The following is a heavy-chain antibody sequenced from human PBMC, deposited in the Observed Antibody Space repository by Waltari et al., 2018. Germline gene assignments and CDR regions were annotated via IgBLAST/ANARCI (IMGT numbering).Heavy chain of an antibody. CDR1: EFTFSNYA. CDR3: ANSTLKGYY. J-gene: IGHJ4*02. Sequence: EVQLLESGGGLAQPGGSLSLSCEASEFTFSNYAMSWVRQAPGKGLEWISGISGSGDSTYYADSVTGRFTISRDNSKNTLYLQMNSLRAEDTAVYYCANSTLKGYYWGQGTLVTVSS. V-gene: IGHV3-23*01. CDR2: ISGSGDST.